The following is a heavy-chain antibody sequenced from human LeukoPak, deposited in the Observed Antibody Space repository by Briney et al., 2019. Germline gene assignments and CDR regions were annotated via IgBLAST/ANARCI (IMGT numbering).Heavy chain of an antibody. CDR3: ARGAFHYYYYMDV. CDR1: GGSISSYY. Sequence: PSETLSLTCTVSGGSISSYYWSWIRQPPGKGLEWIGYIYYSGSTNYNPSLKSRVTISVDTSKNQFSLKLSSVTAADTAVYYCARGAFHYYYYMDVWGKGTTVTVSS. J-gene: IGHJ6*03. CDR2: IYYSGST. V-gene: IGHV4-59*01.